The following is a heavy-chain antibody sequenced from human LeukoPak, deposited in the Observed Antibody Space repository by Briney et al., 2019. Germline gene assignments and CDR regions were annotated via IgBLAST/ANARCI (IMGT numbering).Heavy chain of an antibody. V-gene: IGHV4-30-2*01. D-gene: IGHD5-18*01. CDR1: GGSINSGGYS. CDR2: IYHRGST. Sequence: PSETLSLTCAVSGGSINSGGYSWSWIRQPPGKGLEWIGYIYHRGSTYYNPSLKSRVTISVDRSKNQFSLKLSSVTAADTAVYYCARAVVNTAMVYFDYWGQGTLVTVSS. J-gene: IGHJ4*02. CDR3: ARAVVNTAMVYFDY.